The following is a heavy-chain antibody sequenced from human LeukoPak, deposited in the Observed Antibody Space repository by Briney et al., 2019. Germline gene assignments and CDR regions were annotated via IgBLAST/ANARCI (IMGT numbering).Heavy chain of an antibody. CDR3: ARHFQPGSTWPYFDI. CDR1: GYSFTIYS. CDR2: IHPGDSNT. V-gene: IGHV5-51*01. J-gene: IGHJ4*02. Sequence: GESLKLSCMGSGYSFTIYSSGWVRQMPGKGLEWMGIIHPGDSNTRYSPSFQGQVTISADTSISTAYLQWSSLKASDSAMYYCARHFQPGSTWPYFDIWGQGTLVTVSS. D-gene: IGHD1-14*01.